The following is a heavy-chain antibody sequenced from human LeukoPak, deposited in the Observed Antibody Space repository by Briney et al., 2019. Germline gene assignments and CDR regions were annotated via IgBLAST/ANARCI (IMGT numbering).Heavy chain of an antibody. J-gene: IGHJ5*02. CDR1: GGTFSSFA. D-gene: IGHD1-7*01. V-gene: IGHV1-69*13. CDR2: IIPIFGTP. CDR3: ARDSHDWNYSGFDP. Sequence: SVKVSCKASGGTFSSFAIIWVRQAPGQGLEWMGGIIPIFGTPNYAQKFQGRVTITADESTSIAYMELSSLRSDDTAVYYCARDSHDWNYSGFDPWGQGTLVTVSS.